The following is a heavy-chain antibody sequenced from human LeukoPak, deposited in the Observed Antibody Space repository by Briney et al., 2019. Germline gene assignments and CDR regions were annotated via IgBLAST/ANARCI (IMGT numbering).Heavy chain of an antibody. CDR3: ARHIQDCVWGSYTNFDY. J-gene: IGHJ4*02. V-gene: IGHV4-39*01. D-gene: IGHD3-16*01. CDR1: GGSISSSSYY. Sequence: SETLSLTCTVSGGSISSSSYYWGWIRQPPGKGLEWIGSIYYSGSTYYNPSLKSRVTISVDTSKNQFSLKLSSVTAADTAVYYCARHIQDCVWGSYTNFDYWGQGTLVTVSS. CDR2: IYYSGST.